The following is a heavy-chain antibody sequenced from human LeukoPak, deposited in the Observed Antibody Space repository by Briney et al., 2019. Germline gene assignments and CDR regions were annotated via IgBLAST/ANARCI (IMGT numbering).Heavy chain of an antibody. V-gene: IGHV3-30*04. CDR3: ARDAVPLSRGGSNSYLFDY. CDR2: ISYDGRNK. D-gene: IGHD2-15*01. CDR1: GFTFSSYA. J-gene: IGHJ4*02. Sequence: PGGSLRLSCAASGFTFSSYAMHWVRQAPGKGLEWVAVISYDGRNKYYADSVKGRFTISRDNSKNTLYLQTNSLRAEDTAVYYCARDAVPLSRGGSNSYLFDYWGQGTLVTVSS.